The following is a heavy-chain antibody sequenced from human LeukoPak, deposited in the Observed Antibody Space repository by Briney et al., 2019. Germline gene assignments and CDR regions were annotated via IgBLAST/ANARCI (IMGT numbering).Heavy chain of an antibody. J-gene: IGHJ4*02. CDR2: IFYSGST. CDR3: AAAPHLTGYYM. V-gene: IGHV4-59*01. D-gene: IGHD3-9*01. Sequence: SETLSLTCTVSGGSISGYYWSWVRQPPGKGLEWIGYIFYSGSTNYNPSLKSRVTISVDTSKNQFSLKLSSVTAADTAVYYCAAAPHLTGYYMWGQGALVTVSS. CDR1: GGSISGYY.